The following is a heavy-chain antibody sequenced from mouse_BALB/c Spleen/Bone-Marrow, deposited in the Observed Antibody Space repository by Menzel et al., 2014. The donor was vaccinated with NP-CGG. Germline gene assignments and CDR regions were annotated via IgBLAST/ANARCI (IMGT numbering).Heavy chain of an antibody. V-gene: IGHV1-9*01. CDR3: ARGGLRRGDYAMDY. Sequence: QVQLQQSGAELMKPGASVKISCKATGYTFRSYWIEWVKRRPGHGLEWIGEILPGSGSTKYSEKFKGKATSTADTSSNTAYMQLSSLTSEDSAVYYCARGGLRRGDYAMDYWGQGTSVTVSS. J-gene: IGHJ4*01. CDR1: GYTFRSYW. CDR2: ILPGSGST. D-gene: IGHD2-2*01.